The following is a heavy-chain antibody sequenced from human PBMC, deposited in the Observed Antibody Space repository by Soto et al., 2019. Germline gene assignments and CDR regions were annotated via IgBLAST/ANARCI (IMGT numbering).Heavy chain of an antibody. D-gene: IGHD6-13*01. J-gene: IGHJ3*02. CDR2: ISAYNGNT. V-gene: IGHV1-18*01. CDR1: GYTFTSYG. Sequence: GASVKVSCKASGYTFTSYGISWVRQAPGQGLEWMGWISAYNGNTNYAQKLQGRVTMTTDTSTSTAYMELRSLRSDDTAVYYCAREGSDFSAWYRTYAFDIWGQGTMVTVSS. CDR3: AREGSDFSAWYRTYAFDI.